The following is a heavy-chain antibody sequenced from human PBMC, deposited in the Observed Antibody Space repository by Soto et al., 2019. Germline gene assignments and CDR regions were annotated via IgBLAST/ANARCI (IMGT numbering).Heavy chain of an antibody. Sequence: PSETLSLTCAVYGGSFSVYYWSWIRHPPGKGLEWIGEINHSGSTNYNPSLKSRVTISVDTSKNQFSLKLSSVTAADTAVYYCARGRYFDWLLYYWFDPWGQGTLVTVSS. CDR2: INHSGST. CDR3: ARGRYFDWLLYYWFDP. CDR1: GGSFSVYY. D-gene: IGHD3-9*01. J-gene: IGHJ5*02. V-gene: IGHV4-34*01.